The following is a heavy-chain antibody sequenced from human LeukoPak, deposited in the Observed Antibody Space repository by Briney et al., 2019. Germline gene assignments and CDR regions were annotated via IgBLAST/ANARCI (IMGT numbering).Heavy chain of an antibody. CDR3: ARVSRGNTYYMDV. J-gene: IGHJ6*03. V-gene: IGHV4-61*01. CDR1: GGSISSSSYY. D-gene: IGHD5-18*01. CDR2: IYYSGST. Sequence: PSETLSLTCTVSGGSISSSSYYWSWIRQPPGKGLEWIGYIYYSGSTNYNPSLKSRVTISVDTSKNQFSLKLSSVTAADTAVYYCARVSRGNTYYMDVWGKGTTVTISS.